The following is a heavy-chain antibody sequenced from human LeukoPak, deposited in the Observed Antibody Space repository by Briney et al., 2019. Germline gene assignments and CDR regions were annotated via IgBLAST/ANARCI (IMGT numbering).Heavy chain of an antibody. J-gene: IGHJ4*02. CDR3: ARVAWIPIGGVIVTAFDY. V-gene: IGHV4-4*02. CDR1: GGSISGDSW. CDR2: IHHSGDT. Sequence: SETLSLTCAVSGGSISGDSWWSWVRQSPGKGLEWIGEIHHSGDTDYNSSLKSRVTISLDKSKTQFSLTLNSVTAADTAVFYCARVAWIPIGGVIVTAFDYWGQGTLVTVSS. D-gene: IGHD3-16*02.